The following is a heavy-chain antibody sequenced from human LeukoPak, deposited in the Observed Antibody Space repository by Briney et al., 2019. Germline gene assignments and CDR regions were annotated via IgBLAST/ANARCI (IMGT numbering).Heavy chain of an antibody. CDR2: IYFSGST. CDR1: GFSLTTSGVG. J-gene: IGHJ4*02. Sequence: SGPTLVNRTQTLTLTCTFSGFSLTTSGVGVGWIRQPPGKALEWIGSIYFSGSTYYSPSLKSRVTISVDPSTNQFSLKLSSVTAADTAVYYCARHQWLGPFDYWGQGTLVTVSS. CDR3: ARHQWLGPFDY. D-gene: IGHD6-19*01. V-gene: IGHV4-39*01.